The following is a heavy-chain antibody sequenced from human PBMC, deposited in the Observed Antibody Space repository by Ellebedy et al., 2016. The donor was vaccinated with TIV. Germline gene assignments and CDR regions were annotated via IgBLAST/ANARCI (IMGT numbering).Heavy chain of an antibody. Sequence: GGSLRLSCVASGFTFSSFGMHWVRQAPGKGLEWVAVIYYDGNTKFYADSVNGRFTISRDNSNNTVYLQMNSLRAEDTAVYYRARDSHILTGGYTLDYWGQGTLVTVSS. V-gene: IGHV3-33*01. CDR3: ARDSHILTGGYTLDY. CDR1: GFTFSSFG. J-gene: IGHJ4*02. CDR2: IYYDGNTK. D-gene: IGHD1-1*01.